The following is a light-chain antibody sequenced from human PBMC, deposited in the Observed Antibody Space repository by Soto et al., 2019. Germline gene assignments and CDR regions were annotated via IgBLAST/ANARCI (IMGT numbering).Light chain of an antibody. Sequence: DIEMTQSPDSLAVSLGERATINCKSSQSVLYSSNNNNYLAWYQQKPGQPPRLLIYWASTRESGVPDRFSGSGSGTDFTLTISSLQAEDVAVYYCQQYYSTPPVTFGPGTKVDIK. V-gene: IGKV4-1*01. J-gene: IGKJ3*01. CDR3: QQYYSTPPVT. CDR2: WAS. CDR1: QSVLYSSNNNNY.